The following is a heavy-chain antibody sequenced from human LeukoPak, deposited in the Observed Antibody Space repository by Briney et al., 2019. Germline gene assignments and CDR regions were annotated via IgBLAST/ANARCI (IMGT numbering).Heavy chain of an antibody. V-gene: IGHV3-11*06. Sequence: GRSLSLSCAVSGFTFSDYYMSWIRLAPGTGQEWISYISTTSGFTKYAASVKGRFTISRDNAKSTLYLQMNSLGVEDTAVYYCARDISRSPREYWGQGTLVIVSS. CDR1: GFTFSDYY. J-gene: IGHJ4*02. CDR3: ARDISRSPREY. CDR2: ISTTSGFT. D-gene: IGHD3-9*01.